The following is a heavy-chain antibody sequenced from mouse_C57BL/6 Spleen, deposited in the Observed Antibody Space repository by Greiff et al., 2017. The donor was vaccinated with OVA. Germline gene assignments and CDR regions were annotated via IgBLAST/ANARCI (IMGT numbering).Heavy chain of an antibody. CDR2: INPNNGGT. CDR1: LYPFTDYN. V-gene: IGHV1-18*01. CDR3: ARGGYAMDY. Sequence: EVQLQQSGPELVKPGASVKIPRTAPLYPFTDYNMDWVKQSHGKSLEWIGDINPNNGGTIYNQKFKGKATLTVDKSSSTAYMELRSLTSEDTAVYYCARGGYAMDYWGQGTSGTVSS. J-gene: IGHJ4*01.